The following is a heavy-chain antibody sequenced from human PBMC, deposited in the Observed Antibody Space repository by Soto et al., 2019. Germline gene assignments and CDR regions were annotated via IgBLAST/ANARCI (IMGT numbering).Heavy chain of an antibody. Sequence: GGSLRLSCAASGFTFSSYGMHWVRQAPGKGLEWVAVIWYDGSNKYYADSVKGRFTISRDNSKNTLYLQMNSLRAEDTAVYYCARDYRVLRFLEWLPRYGMDVWGQGTTVTVSS. J-gene: IGHJ6*02. CDR3: ARDYRVLRFLEWLPRYGMDV. D-gene: IGHD3-3*01. CDR1: GFTFSSYG. V-gene: IGHV3-33*01. CDR2: IWYDGSNK.